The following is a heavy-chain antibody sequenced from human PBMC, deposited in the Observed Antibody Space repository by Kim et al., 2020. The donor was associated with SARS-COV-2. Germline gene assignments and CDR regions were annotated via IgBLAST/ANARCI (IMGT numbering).Heavy chain of an antibody. D-gene: IGHD5-18*01. Sequence: YYADSVEGRFTISRDNAKNSLYLQMNSLRAEDTAVYYCARSWIQLWSPDYWAREPWSPSPQ. V-gene: IGHV3-21*01. J-gene: IGHJ4*02. CDR3: ARSWIQLWSPDY.